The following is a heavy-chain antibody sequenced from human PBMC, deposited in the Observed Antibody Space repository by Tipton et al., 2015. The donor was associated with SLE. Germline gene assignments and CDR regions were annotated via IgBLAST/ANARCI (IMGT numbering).Heavy chain of an antibody. D-gene: IGHD6-19*01. CDR3: ARGSGWYAGSAFDI. J-gene: IGHJ3*02. CDR2: INHSGST. CDR1: GGSISSGNYF. V-gene: IGHV4-39*07. Sequence: TLSLTCTVSGGSISSGNYFWSWIRQPPGKGLEWIGEINHSGSTNYNPSLKSRVTISVDTSKNQFSLKLTSVTAADTAVYYCARGSGWYAGSAFDIWGQGTMVTVSS.